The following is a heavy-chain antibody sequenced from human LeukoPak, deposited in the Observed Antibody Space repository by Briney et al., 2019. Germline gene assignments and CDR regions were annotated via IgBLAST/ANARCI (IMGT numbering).Heavy chain of an antibody. Sequence: GGSLRLSCAASGFTFSSYAMTWVRQASGKGLEWVSVISGGGGSTYYADSVKGRFTFSRDNSKNTLYLQMNSLRAEDTAVYYCAKVAVTSTILGVRYFDYWGQGTLVTVSS. CDR1: GFTFSSYA. V-gene: IGHV3-23*01. J-gene: IGHJ4*02. CDR2: ISGGGGST. CDR3: AKVAVTSTILGVRYFDY. D-gene: IGHD2/OR15-2a*01.